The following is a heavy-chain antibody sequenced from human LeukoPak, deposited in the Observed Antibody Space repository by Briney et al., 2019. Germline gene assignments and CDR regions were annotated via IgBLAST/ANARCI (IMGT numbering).Heavy chain of an antibody. Sequence: GGSLRLSRAASGFTVSSNYMSWVRQAPGKGLEWVSVICSGGSTYYADSVKGRFTISRDNSKNTLYLQMNSLRAEDTAVYYCARDPDSSSWSPHFDYWGQGTLVTVSS. D-gene: IGHD6-13*01. CDR1: GFTVSSNY. CDR2: ICSGGST. J-gene: IGHJ4*02. CDR3: ARDPDSSSWSPHFDY. V-gene: IGHV3-66*01.